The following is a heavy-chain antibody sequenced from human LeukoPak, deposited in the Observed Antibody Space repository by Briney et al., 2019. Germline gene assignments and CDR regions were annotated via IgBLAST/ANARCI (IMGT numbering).Heavy chain of an antibody. CDR1: GGTFSSYA. CDR3: ARVIDSSGYYLHY. D-gene: IGHD3-22*01. CDR2: IIPIFGTA. Sequence: ASVKVSCKASGGTFSSYAISWVRQAPRQGLEWMGGIIPIFGTANYAQKFQGRVTITADESTSTAYMELSSLRSEDTAVYYCARVIDSSGYYLHYWGQGTLVTVSS. V-gene: IGHV1-69*13. J-gene: IGHJ4*02.